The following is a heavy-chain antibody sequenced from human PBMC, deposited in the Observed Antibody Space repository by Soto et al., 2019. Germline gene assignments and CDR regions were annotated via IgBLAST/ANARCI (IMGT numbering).Heavy chain of an antibody. CDR3: VRQAPFDY. Sequence: EVQLVESGGGLVQPGGSLRLSCAASGFTFSSYWMHWVRHAPGKGLVWVAHINTDGSNTAYADSVKGRFTISRDNAKNTLYLQMNSLSAEDTAVYSCVRQAPFDYWGQGTLVTVSS. CDR2: INTDGSNT. V-gene: IGHV3-74*03. CDR1: GFTFSSYW. J-gene: IGHJ4*02.